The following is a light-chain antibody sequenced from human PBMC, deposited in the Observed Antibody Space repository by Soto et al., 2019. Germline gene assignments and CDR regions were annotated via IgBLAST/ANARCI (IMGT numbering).Light chain of an antibody. CDR1: SSDVGGYNY. CDR2: DVS. Sequence: QSALTQPPSASGSPGQSVTISCTGTSSDVGGYNYVSWYQQHPGKAPKLMIYDVSKRPSGVPDRFSGSKSGNTASRTVSGLQAEDEADYYCSSYAGSNNLGFGGGTKLTVL. J-gene: IGLJ2*01. CDR3: SSYAGSNNLG. V-gene: IGLV2-8*01.